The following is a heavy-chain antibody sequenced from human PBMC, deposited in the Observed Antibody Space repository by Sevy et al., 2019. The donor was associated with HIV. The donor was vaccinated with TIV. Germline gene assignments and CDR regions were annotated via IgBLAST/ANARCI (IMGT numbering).Heavy chain of an antibody. V-gene: IGHV3-30*02. CDR3: ARDRKVVLVVYAIPFDAFDI. Sequence: GGSLRLSCAASGFTFSYYGIHWVRQAPGKGLEWVAFITYDGSNKHYADSVKGRFTISRDNSENTLYVQMNSLRAEDTAMYYCARDRKVVLVVYAIPFDAFDIWGQGTLVTVSS. J-gene: IGHJ3*02. CDR1: GFTFSYYG. D-gene: IGHD2-8*02. CDR2: ITYDGSNK.